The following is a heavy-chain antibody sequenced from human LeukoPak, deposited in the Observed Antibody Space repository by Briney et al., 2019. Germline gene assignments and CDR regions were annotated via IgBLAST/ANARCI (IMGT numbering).Heavy chain of an antibody. Sequence: PSETLSLTCAVSGGSISSSNWWSWDRQPPGKGLEWIGEIYHSGSTYSNPSLQSRVTISVDKSKNHFSLKLTSVTAADTAVYYCARTSAEYSNSWIDSWGQGTLVIVSS. CDR2: IYHSGST. D-gene: IGHD6-6*01. V-gene: IGHV4-4*02. CDR3: ARTSAEYSNSWIDS. CDR1: GGSISSSNW. J-gene: IGHJ5*01.